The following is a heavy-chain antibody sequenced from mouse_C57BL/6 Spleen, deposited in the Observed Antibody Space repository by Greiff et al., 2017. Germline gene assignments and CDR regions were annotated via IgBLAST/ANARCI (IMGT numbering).Heavy chain of an antibody. D-gene: IGHD1-1*01. CDR3: ARKSSDWYFDF. Sequence: QVQLQQSGPELVKPGASVKISCKASGYTFTDYYINWVKQRPGQGLEWIGWIFPGSGSTYYNEKFKGKATLTVDKSSSTAYLLLISLTSEDSAVYFCARKSSDWYFDFWGTGTTVTVSS. J-gene: IGHJ1*03. CDR2: IFPGSGST. V-gene: IGHV1-75*01. CDR1: GYTFTDYY.